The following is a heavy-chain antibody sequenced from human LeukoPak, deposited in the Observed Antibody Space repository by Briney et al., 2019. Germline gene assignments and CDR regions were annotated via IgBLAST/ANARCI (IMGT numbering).Heavy chain of an antibody. CDR3: ATGGGSYPGDAFDI. CDR1: GYTLTELS. CDR2: FDPEDGET. D-gene: IGHD1-26*01. Sequence: GASVKVSCKVSGYTLTELSMHWVRQAPGKGLEWMGGFDPEDGETIYAQKFQGRVTMTEDTSTDTAYMELSSLRSEDTAVYYCATGGGSYPGDAFDIWGQGTMVTVSS. V-gene: IGHV1-24*01. J-gene: IGHJ3*02.